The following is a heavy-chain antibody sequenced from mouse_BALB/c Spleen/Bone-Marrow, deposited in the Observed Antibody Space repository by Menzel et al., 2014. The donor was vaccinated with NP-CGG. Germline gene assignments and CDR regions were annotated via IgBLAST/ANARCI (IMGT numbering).Heavy chain of an antibody. CDR2: ISSGSSTI. CDR1: GFTFSSFG. CDR3: ASRAY. Sequence: EVQRVESGGGLVQPGGSRKLSCAASGFTFSSFGMHWVRQAPEKGLEWVAYISSGSSTIYYADTVKGRFTISRDNPKNTLFLQMTSLRSEDTAMYYCASRAYWGQGTLVTVSA. J-gene: IGHJ3*01. V-gene: IGHV5-17*02.